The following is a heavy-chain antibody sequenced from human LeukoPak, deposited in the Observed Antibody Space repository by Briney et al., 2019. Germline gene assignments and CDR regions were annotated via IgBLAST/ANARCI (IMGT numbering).Heavy chain of an antibody. CDR1: GFTFSSYA. Sequence: PGGSLRLSCAASGFTFSSYAMAWVRQGPGKGLEWVSTISSSGSNTYYADSVEGRFAISRDNSKNTVFLQMNSLRVDDTAIYYCAKLSDYWGQGILVTVAS. D-gene: IGHD3-16*02. CDR3: AKLSDY. V-gene: IGHV3-23*01. J-gene: IGHJ4*02. CDR2: ISSSGSNT.